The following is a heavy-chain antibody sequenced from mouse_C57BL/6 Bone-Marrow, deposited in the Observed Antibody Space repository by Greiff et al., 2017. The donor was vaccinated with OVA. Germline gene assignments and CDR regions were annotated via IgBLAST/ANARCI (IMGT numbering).Heavy chain of an antibody. Sequence: VQLQESGAELARPGASVKMSCKASGYTFTSYTMHWVKQRPGQGLEWIGYINPSSGYTKYNQKFKDKATLTADKSSSTAYMQLSSLTSEDSAVYYCARGAYYGSRHFDYWGQGTTLTVSS. CDR3: ARGAYYGSRHFDY. V-gene: IGHV1-4*01. CDR1: GYTFTSYT. D-gene: IGHD1-1*01. J-gene: IGHJ2*01. CDR2: INPSSGYT.